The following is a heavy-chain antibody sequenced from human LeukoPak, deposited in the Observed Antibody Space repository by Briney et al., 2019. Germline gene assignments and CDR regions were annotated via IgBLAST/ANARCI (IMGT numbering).Heavy chain of an antibody. CDR3: AKDAPVNIVVVPAANS. CDR2: ISGSGGST. D-gene: IGHD2-2*01. Sequence: GGSLRLSCAASGFTFSSYAMSWVRQAPGKGLEWVSAISGSGGSTYYADSVEGRFTISRDNSKNTLYLQMNSLRAEDTAVYYCAKDAPVNIVVVPAANSWGQGTLVTVSS. V-gene: IGHV3-23*01. CDR1: GFTFSSYA. J-gene: IGHJ4*02.